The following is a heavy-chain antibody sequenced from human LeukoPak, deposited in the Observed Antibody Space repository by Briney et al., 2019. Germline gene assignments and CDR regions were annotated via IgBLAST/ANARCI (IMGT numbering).Heavy chain of an antibody. CDR2: ISSSGTT. CDR1: GGSITGYY. CDR3: ARDLYVYSIDWYGCYYFDY. J-gene: IGHJ4*02. V-gene: IGHV4-4*07. Sequence: PSETLSLTCTVSGGSITGYYWSWIRQPAGKGLEWIGRISSSGTTNYNPSLKSRVTMSVDRSKNQFSLNLDSATAADTALYHCARDLYVYSIDWYGCYYFDYWGQGTLVTVSS. D-gene: IGHD2-21*01.